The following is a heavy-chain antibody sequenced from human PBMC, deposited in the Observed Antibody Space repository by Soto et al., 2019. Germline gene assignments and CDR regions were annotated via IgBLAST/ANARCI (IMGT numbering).Heavy chain of an antibody. CDR2: ISASNGDT. CDR3: ARMVRGSNIDNYHYMDV. Sequence: QVQLVQSGAEVKKPGASVKVSCKASGYTFTSHGISWVRQAPGQGPEWMGWISASNGDTNYAQKSQGRLTVTTDTSTSTGYMELRSVRSEDTAVYYCARMVRGSNIDNYHYMDVWGTGTTVTVSS. CDR1: GYTFTSHG. D-gene: IGHD3-10*01. J-gene: IGHJ6*03. V-gene: IGHV1-18*01.